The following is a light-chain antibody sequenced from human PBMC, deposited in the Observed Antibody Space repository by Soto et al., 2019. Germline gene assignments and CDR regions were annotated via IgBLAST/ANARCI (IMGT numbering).Light chain of an antibody. CDR1: QSVSSSY. J-gene: IGKJ1*01. Sequence: EIVLTQSPATLSLSPGERATLSCRASQSVSSSYLAWYQQKPGQAPRLLIYGASSRATGIPDRFSGSGSGTDFTLTISRLEPEDFAVYYCQQYNTWPRTFGQGTKVDIK. CDR3: QQYNTWPRT. CDR2: GAS. V-gene: IGKV3-20*01.